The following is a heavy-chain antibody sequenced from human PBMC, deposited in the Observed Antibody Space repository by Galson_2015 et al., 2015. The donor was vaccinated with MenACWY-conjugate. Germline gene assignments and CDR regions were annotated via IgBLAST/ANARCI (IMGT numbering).Heavy chain of an antibody. D-gene: IGHD3-16*01. J-gene: IGHJ4*02. CDR1: GFTFSNAW. Sequence: SLRLSCAASGFTFSNAWMSWVRQAPGKGLEWVGRIKSKTDGGTTDYAAPVKGRFTISRDDSKNTLYLQMNSLKTEDTAVYYCTTDPLYDYATDYWGQGTLVTVSS. V-gene: IGHV3-15*01. CDR3: TTDPLYDYATDY. CDR2: IKSKTDGGTT.